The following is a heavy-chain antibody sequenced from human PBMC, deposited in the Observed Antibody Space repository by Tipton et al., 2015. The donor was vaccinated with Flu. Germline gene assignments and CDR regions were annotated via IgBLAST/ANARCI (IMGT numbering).Heavy chain of an antibody. CDR3: ARGKDCSSVSCWQGRDAFDF. J-gene: IGHJ3*01. D-gene: IGHD2-2*01. Sequence: QLVQSGGGQIQPGESLTLSCAASGFTVDNKFMAWVRQAPGKGLEWVSVSYPSGWTDHTDSVKGRFTISRDNSKDTLYLQMNSLRVDDTAVYYCARGKDCSSVSCWQGRDAFDFWGHGTMVTVSS. CDR2: SYPSGWT. CDR1: GFTVDNKF. V-gene: IGHV3-53*01.